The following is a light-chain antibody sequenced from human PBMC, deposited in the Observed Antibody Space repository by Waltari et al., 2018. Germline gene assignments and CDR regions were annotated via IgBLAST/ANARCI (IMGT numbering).Light chain of an antibody. J-gene: IGLJ3*02. Sequence: QSALTQPASVSGSPGQSITISCTGTTSDLGGYNYVSWYQQHPGKAPKLIIFVVSSLPSGVSNRFPGSKSASTASLIISGLQAEDEADYYCCSFTSSSTWVFGGGTKLTVL. CDR2: VVS. CDR3: CSFTSSSTWV. V-gene: IGLV2-14*03. CDR1: TSDLGGYNY.